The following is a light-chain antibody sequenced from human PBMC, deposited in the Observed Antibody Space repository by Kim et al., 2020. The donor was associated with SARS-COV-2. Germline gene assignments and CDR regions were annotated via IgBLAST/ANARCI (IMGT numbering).Light chain of an antibody. CDR1: KLGDRY. V-gene: IGLV3-1*01. CDR3: QAWDSSTVV. J-gene: IGLJ3*02. CDR2: QDN. Sequence: SYELTQSPSVSVSPGQAASIPCSGDKLGDRYACWYQQKPGQSPVLLIYQDNKRPSGIPERFSGSNSGNTATLTISGTQAMDEADYYCQAWDSSTVVFGGGTQLTVL.